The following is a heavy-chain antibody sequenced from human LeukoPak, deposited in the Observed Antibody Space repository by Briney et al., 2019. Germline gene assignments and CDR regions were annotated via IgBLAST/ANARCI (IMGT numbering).Heavy chain of an antibody. CDR1: GGSFSSYY. Sequence: SETLSLTCAFYGGSFSSYYWSWIRQPPGEGLEWIGEINHSGSTDYNPSLKNRVTISVDTSNNQFSLKLSSVTAADTAVYYCARSDDRYFDQWGQGILVTVSS. J-gene: IGHJ4*02. V-gene: IGHV4-34*01. CDR3: ARSDDRYFDQ. D-gene: IGHD1-1*01. CDR2: INHSGST.